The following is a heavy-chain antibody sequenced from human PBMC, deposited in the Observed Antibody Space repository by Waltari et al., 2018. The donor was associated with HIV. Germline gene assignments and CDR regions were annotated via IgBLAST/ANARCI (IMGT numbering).Heavy chain of an antibody. D-gene: IGHD6-19*01. CDR3: ARAFFRGWYYFDS. J-gene: IGHJ4*02. CDR1: GFAFSNHT. V-gene: IGHV3-21*02. CDR2: ITDTISSI. Sequence: QLVESGGGLVKPGGSLRLSCVASGFAFSNHTMSWVRRAPGKGLEWVSSITDTISSIYYADSLKGRFTISRDNTKKSLYLQMNSLRAGDTAVYYCARAFFRGWYYFDSWGPGTLVTVSS.